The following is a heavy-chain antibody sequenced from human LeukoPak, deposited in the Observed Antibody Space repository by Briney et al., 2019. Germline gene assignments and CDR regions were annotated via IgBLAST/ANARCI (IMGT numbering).Heavy chain of an antibody. J-gene: IGHJ3*02. D-gene: IGHD2-2*02. V-gene: IGHV3-33*01. Sequence: PGGSLRLSCAASGFTFSSYGMHWVRQAPGKGLEWVAVIWYDGSNKYYADSVKGRFTISRDNSKNTLYLQMNSLRAEDTAVYYCASAYPIPDAFDIWGQGTMVTVSS. CDR3: ASAYPIPDAFDI. CDR2: IWYDGSNK. CDR1: GFTFSSYG.